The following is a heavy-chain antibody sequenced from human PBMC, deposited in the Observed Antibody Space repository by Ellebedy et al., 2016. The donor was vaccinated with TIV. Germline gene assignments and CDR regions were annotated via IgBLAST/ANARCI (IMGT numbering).Heavy chain of an antibody. V-gene: IGHV4-39*01. Sequence: SETLSLTXTVSGDSISSSGDYWVWIRQPPGKGLEWIGTISNRDRTDYNPSPKSRVFILVDASKNQFFLKLTSVTAADTAVYYCATFNQYYTYLGVWGKGTTGTVSS. D-gene: IGHD1-14*01. J-gene: IGHJ6*03. CDR3: ATFNQYYTYLGV. CDR2: ISNRDRT. CDR1: GDSISSSGDY.